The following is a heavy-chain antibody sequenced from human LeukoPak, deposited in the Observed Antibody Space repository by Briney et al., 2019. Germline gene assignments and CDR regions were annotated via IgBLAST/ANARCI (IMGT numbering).Heavy chain of an antibody. J-gene: IGHJ3*02. D-gene: IGHD1-26*01. CDR2: IYYSGST. CDR3: ARYSGSYPHDAFEI. Sequence: RASETLSLTCTVSGVSISSYYWSWIRQPPRKGLEWIGYIYYSGSTNYNPSLKSRVTISVDTSKNHFSLKLSSVTAADTAVYYCARYSGSYPHDAFEIWGQGTMVTVSS. V-gene: IGHV4-59*01. CDR1: GVSISSYY.